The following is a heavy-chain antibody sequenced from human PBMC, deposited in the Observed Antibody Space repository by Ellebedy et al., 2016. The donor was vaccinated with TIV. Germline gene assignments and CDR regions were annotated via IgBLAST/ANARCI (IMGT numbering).Heavy chain of an antibody. D-gene: IGHD3-22*01. CDR2: ISYDGSNK. Sequence: GGSLRLSCAASGFTFSSYAMHWVRQAPGKGLEWVAVISYDGSNKYYADSVKGRFTISRDNSKNTLYLQMNSLRAEDTAVYYCAREHLYYDSGVGYFDYWGQGTLVTVSS. CDR1: GFTFSSYA. CDR3: AREHLYYDSGVGYFDY. V-gene: IGHV3-30*01. J-gene: IGHJ4*02.